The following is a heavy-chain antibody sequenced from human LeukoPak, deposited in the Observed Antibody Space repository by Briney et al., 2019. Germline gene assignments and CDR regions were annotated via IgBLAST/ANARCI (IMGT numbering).Heavy chain of an antibody. CDR2: INHSGST. J-gene: IGHJ6*02. CDR1: GGSFSGYY. V-gene: IGHV4-34*01. D-gene: IGHD6-19*01. CDR3: ASGIAVAGTFYYYYGMDV. Sequence: SETLSLTCAVYGGSFSGYYWSWIRQPPGKGLEWIEEINHSGSTNYNPSLKSRVTISVDTSKNQFSLKLSSVTAADTAVYYCASGIAVAGTFYYYYGMDVWGQGTTVTVSS.